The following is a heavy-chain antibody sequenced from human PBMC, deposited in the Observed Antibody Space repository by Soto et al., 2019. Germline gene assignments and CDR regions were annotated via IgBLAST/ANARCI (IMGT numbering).Heavy chain of an antibody. Sequence: QVQLRESGPGLVKPSETLSLTCAVSVGSITSYYWSWIRQPPGKGLEWIGHIYYRGTTNYNPSLKSRVTISVDTSKNQFSLKLTSVTAADTAVYYCARVDMVAGYYFDFWGQGTLVTVSS. J-gene: IGHJ4*02. CDR2: IYYRGTT. V-gene: IGHV4-59*01. CDR3: ARVDMVAGYYFDF. CDR1: VGSITSYY. D-gene: IGHD3-10*01.